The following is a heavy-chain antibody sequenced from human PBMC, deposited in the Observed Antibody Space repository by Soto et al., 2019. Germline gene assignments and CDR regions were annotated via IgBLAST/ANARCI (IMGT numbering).Heavy chain of an antibody. Sequence: VGSLRLSCAASGFTFSSYAMHWVRQAPGKGLEWVAVISYDGSNKYYADSVKGRFTISRDNSKNTLYLQMNSLRAEDTAVYYCARDRITGTTTAYYYYYGMDVWGQGTTVTVSS. CDR3: ARDRITGTTTAYYYYYGMDV. V-gene: IGHV3-30-3*01. D-gene: IGHD1-7*01. CDR2: ISYDGSNK. J-gene: IGHJ6*02. CDR1: GFTFSSYA.